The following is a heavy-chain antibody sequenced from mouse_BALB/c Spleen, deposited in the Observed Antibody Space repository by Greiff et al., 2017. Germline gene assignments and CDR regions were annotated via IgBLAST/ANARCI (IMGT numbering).Heavy chain of an antibody. Sequence: EVMLVESGGGLVQPGGSLRLSCATSGFTFTDYYMSWVRQPPGKALEWLGFIRNKANGYTTEYSASVKGRFTISRDNSQSILYLQMNTLRAEDSATYYCARDVGAFAYWGQGTLVTVSA. CDR1: GFTFTDYY. J-gene: IGHJ3*01. D-gene: IGHD1-1*02. V-gene: IGHV7-3*02. CDR2: IRNKANGYTT. CDR3: ARDVGAFAY.